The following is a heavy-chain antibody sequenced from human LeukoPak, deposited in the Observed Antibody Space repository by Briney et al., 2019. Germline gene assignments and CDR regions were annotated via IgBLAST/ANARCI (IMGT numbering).Heavy chain of an antibody. J-gene: IGHJ6*02. CDR1: GFTFSSYA. D-gene: IGHD2-2*01. CDR2: ISYDGSNK. CDR3: ARGGYCSSTSCYAGYYYYGMDV. V-gene: IGHV3-30-3*01. Sequence: GGSLRLSCAAPGFTFSSYAMHWVRQAPGKGLEWVAVISYDGSNKYYADSVKGRFTISRDNSKNTLYLQMNSLRAEDTAVYYCARGGYCSSTSCYAGYYYYGMDVWGQGTTVTVSS.